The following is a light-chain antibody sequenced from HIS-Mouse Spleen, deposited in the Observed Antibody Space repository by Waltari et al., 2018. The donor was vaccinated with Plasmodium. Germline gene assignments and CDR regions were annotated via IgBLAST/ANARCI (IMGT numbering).Light chain of an antibody. J-gene: IGLJ2*01. Sequence: QSALTQPRSVSGSPGQSVTISCTGTSSDVGGYNYVPWYQQNPGKAPKLMIYDVSKRPSGVPDRFSGSKSGNTASLTISGLQAEDEADYYCCSYAGSYPHVVFGGGTKLTVL. CDR3: CSYAGSYPHVV. CDR1: SSDVGGYNY. CDR2: DVS. V-gene: IGLV2-11*01.